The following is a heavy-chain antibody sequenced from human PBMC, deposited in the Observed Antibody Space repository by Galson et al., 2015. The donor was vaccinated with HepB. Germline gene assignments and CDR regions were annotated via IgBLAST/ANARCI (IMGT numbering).Heavy chain of an antibody. V-gene: IGHV1-69*13. D-gene: IGHD3-3*01. CDR1: GGTFSSYA. CDR2: IIPIFGTA. J-gene: IGHJ6*02. CDR3: ARDATTLEWLLVGGMDV. Sequence: SVKVSCKASGGTFSSYAISWVRQAPGQGLEWMGGIIPIFGTANYAQKFQGRVTITADESTSTAYMELSSLRSEDTAVYYCARDATTLEWLLVGGMDVWGQGTTVTVSS.